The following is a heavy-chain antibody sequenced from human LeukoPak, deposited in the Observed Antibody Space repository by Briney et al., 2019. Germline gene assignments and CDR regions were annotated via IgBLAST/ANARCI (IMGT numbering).Heavy chain of an antibody. V-gene: IGHV3-23*01. CDR3: AKDSPSSYYYHILTGYLSAFDY. CDR2: ISGSGGST. D-gene: IGHD3-9*01. Sequence: GGSLILSCAASGFTFSSYAMSWVRQAPGKGLEWVSAISGSGGSTYYADSVKGRFTISRDNSKNTLYLQMNSLRAEDTAVYYCAKDSPSSYYYHILTGYLSAFDYWGQGTLVTVSS. J-gene: IGHJ4*02. CDR1: GFTFSSYA.